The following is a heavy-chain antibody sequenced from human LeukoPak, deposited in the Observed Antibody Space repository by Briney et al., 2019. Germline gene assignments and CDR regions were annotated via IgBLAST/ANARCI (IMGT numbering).Heavy chain of an antibody. CDR1: GFTFSRYG. D-gene: IGHD2-2*01. J-gene: IGHJ6*02. CDR2: ISYDGSNK. CDR3: ARRPDCSSTDCYGMDV. Sequence: PGRSLRLSCAASGFTFSRYGMHWVRQAPGKGLEWVAVISYDGSNKYYVDSVKGRFTISKDNSKNTLYLQMNSLRAEDTAVYYCARRPDCSSTDCYGMDVWGQGTTVTVSS. V-gene: IGHV3-30*03.